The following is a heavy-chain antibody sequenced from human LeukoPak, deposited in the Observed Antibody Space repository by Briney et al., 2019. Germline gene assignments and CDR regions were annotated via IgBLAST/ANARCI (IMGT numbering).Heavy chain of an antibody. V-gene: IGHV4-4*07. CDR2: IYTSGST. D-gene: IGHD2-2*01. CDR3: ARSRCSSISCASRGAFDI. CDR1: GGSISNYY. J-gene: IGHJ3*02. Sequence: SETLSLTCTVSGGSISNYYWSWIRQPAGKGLELIGRIYTSGSTNYNPSLKSRVTMSVDTSKNQFSLKLSSVTAADTAVYYCARSRCSSISCASRGAFDIWGQGTMVTVSS.